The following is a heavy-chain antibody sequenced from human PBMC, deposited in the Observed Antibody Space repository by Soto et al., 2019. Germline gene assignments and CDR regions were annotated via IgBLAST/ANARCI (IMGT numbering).Heavy chain of an antibody. V-gene: IGHV3-23*01. Sequence: GGSLRLSCAASGFTFSSYAMSWVRQAPGKGLEWVSAISGSGGSTYYADSVKGRFTISRDNSKNTLYLQMNSLRAEDTAVYYCAKDLGIAVAGTDYYYGMDVWGQGTTVNVSS. J-gene: IGHJ6*01. CDR2: ISGSGGST. CDR1: GFTFSSYA. CDR3: AKDLGIAVAGTDYYYGMDV. D-gene: IGHD6-19*01.